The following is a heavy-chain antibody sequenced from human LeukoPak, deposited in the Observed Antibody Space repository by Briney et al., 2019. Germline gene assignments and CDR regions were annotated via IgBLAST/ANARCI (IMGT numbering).Heavy chain of an antibody. CDR3: ARAPRGSSSWYYFDY. Sequence: GGSLRLSCAASGFTFSSYAMHWVRQAPGKGLEWVAVISYDGSNKYYADSVKGRFTISRDTSKNTLYLQMNSLRAEDTAVYYCARAPRGSSSWYYFDYWGQGTLVTVSS. CDR1: GFTFSSYA. V-gene: IGHV3-30*04. CDR2: ISYDGSNK. J-gene: IGHJ4*02. D-gene: IGHD6-13*01.